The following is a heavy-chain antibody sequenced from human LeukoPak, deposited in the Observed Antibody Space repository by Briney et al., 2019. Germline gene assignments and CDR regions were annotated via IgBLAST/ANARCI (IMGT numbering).Heavy chain of an antibody. CDR1: GYTFSDYY. CDR2: ITPNSGAT. CDR3: ARDHNGGNAFDP. V-gene: IGHV1-2*02. Sequence: ASVKVSCTASGYTFSDYYLHWMRQAPGQGLEWMGWITPNSGATRYAQKFQGRVTMTRDTSVTTAYMELSGLTSDDTAVYYCARDHNGGNAFDPWGQGILVTVSS. J-gene: IGHJ5*02. D-gene: IGHD4-23*01.